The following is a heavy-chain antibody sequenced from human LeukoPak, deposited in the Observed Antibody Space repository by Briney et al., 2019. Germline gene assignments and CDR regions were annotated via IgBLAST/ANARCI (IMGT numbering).Heavy chain of an antibody. CDR2: ISGRGRGGST. CDR3: AKDRSIGTYYTFDH. V-gene: IGHV3-23*01. D-gene: IGHD1-26*01. Sequence: GGSLRLSCAASGFTFSNFALSWVRQAPGKGLEWVSAISGRGRGGSTNYADSVKGRFTISRDNSNNRLYLQMSGLTAADTAVYYCAKDRSIGTYYTFDHWGQGTLVTVSS. J-gene: IGHJ4*02. CDR1: GFTFSNFA.